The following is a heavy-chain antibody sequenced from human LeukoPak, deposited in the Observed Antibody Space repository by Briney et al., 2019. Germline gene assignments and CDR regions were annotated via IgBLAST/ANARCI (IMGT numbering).Heavy chain of an antibody. CDR2: INYSGIT. V-gene: IGHV4-39*01. Sequence: ETLSLPCTVSGGSITRSTDYWGWIRQPPGKGLEWIGSINYSGITYYNPSLKSRVTKSVDTSKNQFSLNLNSVTAADTAVYYCARHDRGGLDAFDIWGQGTMVTVFS. CDR3: ARHDRGGLDAFDI. CDR1: GGSITRSTDY. J-gene: IGHJ3*02. D-gene: IGHD3-16*01.